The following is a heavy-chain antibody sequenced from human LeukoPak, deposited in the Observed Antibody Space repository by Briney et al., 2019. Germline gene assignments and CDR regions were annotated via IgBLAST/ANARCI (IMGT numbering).Heavy chain of an antibody. Sequence: GGSLRLSCAASGFTFISYAIHWVRQAPGKGLEWVAVISFHGTGTFYADSVKGRFTISRDNSKNTLYLQMNSLGAEDTALYYCAKDIHIGHGSGWPESWGQGTLVTVSS. CDR1: GFTFISYA. J-gene: IGHJ5*02. CDR2: ISFHGTGT. CDR3: AKDIHIGHGSGWPES. D-gene: IGHD6-19*01. V-gene: IGHV3-30*04.